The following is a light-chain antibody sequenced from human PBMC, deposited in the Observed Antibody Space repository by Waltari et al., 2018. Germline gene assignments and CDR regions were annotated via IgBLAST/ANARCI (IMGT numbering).Light chain of an antibody. J-gene: IGLJ3*02. V-gene: IGLV2-18*02. CDR3: NSFTTSTTWV. Sequence: QSALTQPPSVSGSPGQSVTISCTGTSNDVGSYNRVSWYQQPPGTAPKLMLYEVSNRPSGVPDRFSGSKSGNTASRTISGLQPEDEADYYCNSFTTSTTWVFGGGTRVTVL. CDR1: SNDVGSYNR. CDR2: EVS.